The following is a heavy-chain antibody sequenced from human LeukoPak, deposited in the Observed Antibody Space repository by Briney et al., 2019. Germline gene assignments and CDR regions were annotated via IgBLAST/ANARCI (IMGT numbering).Heavy chain of an antibody. CDR1: GCTFTSYY. J-gene: IGHJ4*02. Sequence: ASVKVSCKASGCTFTSYYMHWVRQAPGQGLEWMGIINPSGGSTSYAQKFQGRVTMTRDTSTSTVYMELSSLRSEDTAMYYCARESIAAAGPFDYWGQGTLVTVSS. D-gene: IGHD6-13*01. V-gene: IGHV1-46*01. CDR3: ARESIAAAGPFDY. CDR2: INPSGGST.